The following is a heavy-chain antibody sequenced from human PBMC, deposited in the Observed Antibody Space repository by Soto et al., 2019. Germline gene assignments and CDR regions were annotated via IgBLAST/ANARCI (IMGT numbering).Heavy chain of an antibody. CDR1: GGSISSYY. CDR3: ARGYPYFDY. J-gene: IGHJ4*02. Sequence: SETLSLTCTVSGGSISSYYWSWIRQPPGKGLEWIGYIYYSGTTNNNPSLKSRVTISVDTSKNQFSLKLSSVTAADTAVYYCARGYPYFDYWGLGSLVTVSS. D-gene: IGHD1-1*01. CDR2: IYYSGTT. V-gene: IGHV4-59*01.